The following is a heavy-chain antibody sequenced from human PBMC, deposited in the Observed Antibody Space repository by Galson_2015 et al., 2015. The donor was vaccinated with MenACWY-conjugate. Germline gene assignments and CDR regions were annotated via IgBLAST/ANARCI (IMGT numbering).Heavy chain of an antibody. CDR2: MSYSGST. CDR1: GVSISSSGYF. V-gene: IGHV4-39*07. D-gene: IGHD4-17*01. J-gene: IGHJ5*02. CDR3: ARDHGYGDYGVDNWFDP. Sequence: SETLSLTCTVSGVSISSSGYFWAWIRQPPGKGLEWIGHMSYSGSTYYNPSLKSRVTISVDTSKNQFSLKLSSVTAADTAVYFCARDHGYGDYGVDNWFDPWGQRTLVTVSS.